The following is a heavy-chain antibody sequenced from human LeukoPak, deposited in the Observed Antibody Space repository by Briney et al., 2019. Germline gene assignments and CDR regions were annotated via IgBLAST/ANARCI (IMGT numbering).Heavy chain of an antibody. CDR3: AKSGDFWNNWFDP. V-gene: IGHV3-48*03. CDR1: GFTFSSYD. Sequence: GGSLRLSCAASGFTFSSYDMNWVRQAPGKGMEWVSYISSTGSTIYYADSVRGRFTIARDNAKNSVSLQMNSLRAEDTAVYYCAKSGDFWNNWFDPWGQGTLVTVSS. D-gene: IGHD3-3*01. CDR2: ISSTGSTI. J-gene: IGHJ5*02.